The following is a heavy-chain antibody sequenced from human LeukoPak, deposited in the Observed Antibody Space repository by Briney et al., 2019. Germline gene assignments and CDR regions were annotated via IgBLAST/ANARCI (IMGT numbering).Heavy chain of an antibody. J-gene: IGHJ4*02. Sequence: GGSLRLSCAASGFTFSGSAMHWVRQASGKGLEWVARIRSKANSYATVYAASVKGRFTISRDDSKNTAYLQMNSLKTEDTAVYYCTRPLYSSGWELDYWGQGTLVTVSS. CDR2: IRSKANSYAT. V-gene: IGHV3-73*01. CDR1: GFTFSGSA. D-gene: IGHD6-19*01. CDR3: TRPLYSSGWELDY.